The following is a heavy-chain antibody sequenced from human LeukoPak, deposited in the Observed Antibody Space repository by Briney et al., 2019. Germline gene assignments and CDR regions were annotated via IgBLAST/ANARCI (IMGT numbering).Heavy chain of an antibody. CDR1: SYTFTSYD. CDR2: MNPKTGRT. Sequence: ASVKVSCKASSYTFTSYDINWVREAAGQGLEWMGWMNPKTGRTGYAPKFQGRVTMPRDTAINTADYVLRSLMCEDTATLYYGGLSQTPEYYHDGGYYYLGYWGQGTPVTVS. V-gene: IGHV1-8*01. J-gene: IGHJ4*02. CDR3: GGLSQTPEYYHDGGYYYLGY. D-gene: IGHD2-21*01.